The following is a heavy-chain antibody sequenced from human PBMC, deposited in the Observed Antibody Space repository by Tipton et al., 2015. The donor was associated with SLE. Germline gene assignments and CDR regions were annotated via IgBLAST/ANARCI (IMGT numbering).Heavy chain of an antibody. CDR1: GGSFSGYY. V-gene: IGHV4-34*01. CDR3: ARAPPLSFYDY. D-gene: IGHD1-26*01. J-gene: IGHJ4*02. Sequence: TLSLTCDVNGGSFSGYYWSWIRQSPGKGLEWIGEVNHLGTIYYNASLKSRVTISIDTSKNQFSLNLSSVTAADTAVYYCARAPPLSFYDYWGQGTLVTVSS. CDR2: VNHLGTI.